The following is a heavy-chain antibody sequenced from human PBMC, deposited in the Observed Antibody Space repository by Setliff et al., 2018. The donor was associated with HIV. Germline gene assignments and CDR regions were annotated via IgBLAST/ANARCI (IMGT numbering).Heavy chain of an antibody. CDR1: GGSISSSNYY. CDR2: ISYTGTT. D-gene: IGHD3-22*01. Sequence: SETLSLTCTVSGGSISSSNYYWSWIRQPPGKGLEWIGYISYTGTTKYNPSLKSRVTISVDTSKNQFSVRLSSVSAADTAVYFCARHVARFDYDTGGYYVSHFDYWGQGTQVTVSS. J-gene: IGHJ4*02. CDR3: ARHVARFDYDTGGYYVSHFDY. V-gene: IGHV4-61*01.